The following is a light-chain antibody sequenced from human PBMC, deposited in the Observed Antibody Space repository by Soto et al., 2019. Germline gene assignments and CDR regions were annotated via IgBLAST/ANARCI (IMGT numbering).Light chain of an antibody. CDR2: GAS. CDR3: QQYNDWLFT. V-gene: IGKV3-15*01. Sequence: TVMTQSPAAVSVSPGERATLSCRASQSISSNLAWYQQKPGQAPGLLIYGASTRATGIPARFTGSGSGTEFTLTISSLQSEDFAVYYCQQYNDWLFTFGGGTKVDIK. J-gene: IGKJ4*01. CDR1: QSISSN.